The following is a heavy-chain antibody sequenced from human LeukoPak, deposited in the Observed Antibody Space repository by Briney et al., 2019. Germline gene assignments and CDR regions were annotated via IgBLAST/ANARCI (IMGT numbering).Heavy chain of an antibody. D-gene: IGHD4-17*01. Sequence: PGGSLRLSCAASGFTFSSYEMNWVRQAPGKGLEWVSYISSSGSTIYYADSVKGRFTISRDNAKNSLYLQMNSLRAEDAAVYYCARGGGLRRTFDYWGQGTLVTVSS. CDR1: GFTFSSYE. J-gene: IGHJ4*02. V-gene: IGHV3-48*03. CDR2: ISSSGSTI. CDR3: ARGGGLRRTFDY.